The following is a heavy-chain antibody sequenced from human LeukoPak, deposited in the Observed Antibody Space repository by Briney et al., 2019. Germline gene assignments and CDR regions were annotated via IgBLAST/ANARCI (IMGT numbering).Heavy chain of an antibody. CDR3: ASPNDCGDYGGGY. V-gene: IGHV3-21*01. CDR1: GFTFSSYS. Sequence: GGSLRLSCAASGFTFSSYSMNWVRQAPGKGLEWVSSISSSSSYIYYADSVKGRFTISRDNAKNSLYLQMNSLRAEDTAVYYCASPNDCGDYGGGYWGQGTLVTVSS. CDR2: ISSSSSYI. J-gene: IGHJ4*02. D-gene: IGHD4-17*01.